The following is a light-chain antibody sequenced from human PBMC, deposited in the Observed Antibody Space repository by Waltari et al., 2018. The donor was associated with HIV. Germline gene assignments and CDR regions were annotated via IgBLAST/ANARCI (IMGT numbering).Light chain of an antibody. CDR3: QQTYSGPWT. V-gene: IGKV1-39*01. Sequence: DIQMTQSPSSLSASVGARVTVTCRANHTISRFLNWYQHKPGKAPNLLISSASNLHSGVPSRFGGSGSGTDFALTISSLQPEDFAVYYCQQTYSGPWTFGQGTKIDIK. J-gene: IGKJ1*01. CDR1: HTISRF. CDR2: SAS.